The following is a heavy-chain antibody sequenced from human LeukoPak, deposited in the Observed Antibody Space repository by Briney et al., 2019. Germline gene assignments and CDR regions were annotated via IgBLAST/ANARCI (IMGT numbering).Heavy chain of an antibody. D-gene: IGHD5-24*01. CDR1: GYTFTSYY. Sequence: GASVKVSCKASGYTFTSYYMHWVRQAPGQGLEWMGIINPSGGSTSYAQKFQGRVTMTRDTSTSTVYMELSSLRSEDTAVYYCAKDWEEKDGYNFGDGYWGQGTLVTVSS. CDR2: INPSGGST. CDR3: AKDWEEKDGYNFGDGY. V-gene: IGHV1-46*01. J-gene: IGHJ4*02.